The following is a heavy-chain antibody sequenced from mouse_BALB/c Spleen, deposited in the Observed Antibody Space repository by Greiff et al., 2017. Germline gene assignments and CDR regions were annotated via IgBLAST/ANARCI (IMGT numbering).Heavy chain of an antibody. CDR2: ISSGGGST. CDR1: GFAFSSYD. J-gene: IGHJ4*01. Sequence: EVQLVESGGGLVKPGGSLKLSCAASGFAFSSYDMSWVRQTPEKRLEWVAYISSGGGSTYYPDTVKGRFTISRDNAKNTLYLQMSSLKSEDTAMYYCAREGDDWGQGTSVTVSS. V-gene: IGHV5-12-1*01. CDR3: AREGDD.